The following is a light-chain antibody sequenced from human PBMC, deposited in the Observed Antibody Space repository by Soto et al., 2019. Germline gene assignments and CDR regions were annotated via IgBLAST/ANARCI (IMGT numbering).Light chain of an antibody. V-gene: IGKV3-11*01. Sequence: EIMLTQSPDTLSLSPGNRATLSCRASQSVSTYLAWYQQKPGQPPRLLIYDACNRATGIPARFSGRGSGTDFTLTISSLEPEDFAVYYCQQRSNWPPTFGQGTKVEIK. CDR2: DAC. CDR3: QQRSNWPPT. CDR1: QSVSTY. J-gene: IGKJ1*01.